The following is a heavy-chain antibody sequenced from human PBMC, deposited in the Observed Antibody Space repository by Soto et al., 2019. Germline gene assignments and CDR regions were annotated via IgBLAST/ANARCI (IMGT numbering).Heavy chain of an antibody. Sequence: GESLKISCKGSGYSFTSYWIAWVRQMTGKGLEWMGIIFPHDSDIRYSPSFEGQVTISADKSISTVYLQWSSLKASDTAEYYCAKWGQGFMTMVPYSYGMDVWGQGTTVTVSS. CDR1: GYSFTSYW. V-gene: IGHV5-51*01. CDR3: AKWGQGFMTMVPYSYGMDV. D-gene: IGHD3-10*01. J-gene: IGHJ6*02. CDR2: IFPHDSDI.